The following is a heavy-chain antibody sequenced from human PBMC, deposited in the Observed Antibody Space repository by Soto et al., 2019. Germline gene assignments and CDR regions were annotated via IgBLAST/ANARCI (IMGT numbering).Heavy chain of an antibody. Sequence: GSLRHSCAASVVTFTNYAITSVRQAPGRGLEWVSLISGNGVITYDADSVKGRFTISRDNSKNTLYLQMSSLRAEDTAVYYCATALSVGDWFDPWGQGTLVTVSS. CDR1: VVTFTNYA. D-gene: IGHD4-17*01. CDR2: ISGNGVIT. CDR3: ATALSVGDWFDP. V-gene: IGHV3-23*01. J-gene: IGHJ5*02.